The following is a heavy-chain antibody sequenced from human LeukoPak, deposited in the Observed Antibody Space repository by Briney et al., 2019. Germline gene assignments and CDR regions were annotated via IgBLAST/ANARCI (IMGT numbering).Heavy chain of an antibody. V-gene: IGHV1-18*01. CDR1: GYTFTSYG. CDR3: AASRERYYDSREGFDI. D-gene: IGHD3-22*01. Sequence: ASVKVSCKASGYTFTSYGISWVRQAPGQGLEWMGWISAYNGNTNYAQKLQGRVTMTTDTSTSTAYMELRSLRSDDTAVYYCAASRERYYDSREGFDIWGKGTMVTVSS. J-gene: IGHJ3*02. CDR2: ISAYNGNT.